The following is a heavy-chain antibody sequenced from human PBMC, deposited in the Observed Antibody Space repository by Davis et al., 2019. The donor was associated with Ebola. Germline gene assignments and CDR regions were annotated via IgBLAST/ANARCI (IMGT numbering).Heavy chain of an antibody. D-gene: IGHD2-15*01. V-gene: IGHV1-2*04. CDR1: GYTFTGYY. CDR3: ARGLEVVVAALYYYGMDV. J-gene: IGHJ6*02. CDR2: INPNSGGT. Sequence: ASVKVSCKASGYTFTGYYMHWVRQAPGQGLEWMGWINPNSGGTNYAQKFQGWVTMTRDTSISTAYMELRSLRSDDTAVYYCARGLEVVVAALYYYGMDVWGQGTTVTVSS.